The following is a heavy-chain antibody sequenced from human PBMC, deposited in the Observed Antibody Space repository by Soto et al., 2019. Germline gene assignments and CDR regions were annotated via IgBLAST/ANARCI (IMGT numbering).Heavy chain of an antibody. CDR3: ARDKITGLFDY. Sequence: SETLSLTCTVSGASISSYYWSWIRQPPGKGLEWIGYISYSGSTNYNPSLKSRVTISVDTSKNQFSLKLTSVTAADTAVYYCARDKITGLFDYWGQGTLVTVSS. D-gene: IGHD2-8*02. CDR2: ISYSGST. V-gene: IGHV4-59*12. J-gene: IGHJ4*02. CDR1: GASISSYY.